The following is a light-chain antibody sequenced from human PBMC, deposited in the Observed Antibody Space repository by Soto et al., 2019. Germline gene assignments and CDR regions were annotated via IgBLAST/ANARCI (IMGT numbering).Light chain of an antibody. CDR1: QSVSSSW. J-gene: IGKJ1*01. CDR3: QQYGGPPWT. Sequence: EIVLTQSPGTLSLSPGERATLSCRASQSVSSSWLAWYQQKPGQAPRLLIYGASSRATGVPDRFSGSGSGTAFTLTISRLEPEDSAVFYCQQYGGPPWTFGQGTKVEIK. V-gene: IGKV3-20*01. CDR2: GAS.